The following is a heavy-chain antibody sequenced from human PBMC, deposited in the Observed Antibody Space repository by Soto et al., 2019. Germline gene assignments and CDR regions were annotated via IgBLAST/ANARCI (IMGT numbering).Heavy chain of an antibody. J-gene: IGHJ6*02. CDR2: IIPIPGTA. CDR3: ARSQGSSTSLEILYYYYYGMDV. V-gene: IGHV1-69*01. D-gene: IGHD2-2*01. Sequence: QVQLVQSGAEVKKPGSSVKVSCKASGGTFGSYAISWVRQAPGQGLEWMGGIIPIPGTANYAQKFQGRVTIAADESTSTAYMGLSRLRSEGTAVDYCARSQGSSTSLEILYYYYYGMDVWGQGTTVTVSS. CDR1: GGTFGSYA.